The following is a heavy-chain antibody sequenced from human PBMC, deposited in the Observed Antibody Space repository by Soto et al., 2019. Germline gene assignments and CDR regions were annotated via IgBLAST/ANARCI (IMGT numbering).Heavy chain of an antibody. CDR1: GGSFSAFY. J-gene: IGHJ3*02. D-gene: IGHD6-19*01. CDR2: VNPTGTT. Sequence: SETLSLTCAVYGGSFSAFYWSWIRQPPGKELEWIGEVNPTGTTKYNPSLKSRVTMSLDTSKKQFSLNLNSMTAADTALYYCARSREQWLVDAFDIWGQGTMGT. V-gene: IGHV4-34*01. CDR3: ARSREQWLVDAFDI.